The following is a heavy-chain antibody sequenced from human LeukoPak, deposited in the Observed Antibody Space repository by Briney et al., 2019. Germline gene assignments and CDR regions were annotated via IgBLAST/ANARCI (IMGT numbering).Heavy chain of an antibody. J-gene: IGHJ4*02. CDR2: IKSKTDGGTT. CDR3: TTGLYYDFWSGYYPDYFDY. CDR1: GFTFSNAW. Sequence: PGGSLRLSCAASGFTFSNAWMSWVRQAPGKGLEWVGRIKSKTDGGTTDYAAPVKGRFTISRDDSKNTLYLQMNSLKTEDTAVYYCTTGLYYDFWSGYYPDYFDYRGQGTLVTVSS. D-gene: IGHD3-3*01. V-gene: IGHV3-15*01.